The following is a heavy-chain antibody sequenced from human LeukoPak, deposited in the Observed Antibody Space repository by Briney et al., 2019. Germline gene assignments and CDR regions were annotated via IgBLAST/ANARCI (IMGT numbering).Heavy chain of an antibody. V-gene: IGHV4-34*01. CDR1: GGSFSGNY. J-gene: IGHJ4*02. CDR3: SPVANFSARPCDS. CDR2: SSPSGDIT. Sequence: SETLSLTCAVYGGSFSGNYWTLFRLTPRRGLEWVGESSPSGDITGYNPSLNGRATISVDPSRNQFSLNLTFVTAASTGVYYCSPVANFSARPCDSWGPGTPVTVSS. D-gene: IGHD6-19*01.